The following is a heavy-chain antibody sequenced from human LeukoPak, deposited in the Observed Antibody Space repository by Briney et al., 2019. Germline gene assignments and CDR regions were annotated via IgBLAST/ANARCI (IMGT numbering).Heavy chain of an antibody. J-gene: IGHJ4*02. V-gene: IGHV1-2*06. CDR2: INPNSGGT. Sequence: ASVKVSCKASGYTFTVYYMHWVRQAPGQGLEWMGRINPNSGGTNYAQKFQGRVTMTRDTSISTAYMELSRLRSDDTAVYYCASGGSYSFSGVDYFDYWGQGTLVTASS. CDR1: GYTFTVYY. D-gene: IGHD1-26*01. CDR3: ASGGSYSFSGVDYFDY.